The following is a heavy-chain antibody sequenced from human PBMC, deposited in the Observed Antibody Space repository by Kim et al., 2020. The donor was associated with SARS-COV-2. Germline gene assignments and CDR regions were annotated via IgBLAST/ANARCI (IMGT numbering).Heavy chain of an antibody. CDR2: IYHSGST. CDR1: GGSISSSNW. J-gene: IGHJ6*02. D-gene: IGHD3-10*01. CDR3: ARKGTLWFGELHYGMDV. V-gene: IGHV4-4*02. Sequence: SETLSLTCAVSGGSISSSNWWSWVRQPPGKGLEWIGEIYHSGSTNYNPSLKSRVTISVDKSKNQFSLKLSSVTAADTAVYYCARKGTLWFGELHYGMDVWGQGTTVTVSS.